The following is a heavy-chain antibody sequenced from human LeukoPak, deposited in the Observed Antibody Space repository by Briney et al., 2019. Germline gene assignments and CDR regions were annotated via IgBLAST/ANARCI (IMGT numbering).Heavy chain of an antibody. J-gene: IGHJ6*03. Sequence: GSLRLSCTASGFTFGDYAMSWVRQAPGKGLEWVGFIRSKAYGGTTEYAASVKGRFTISRDDSKSIAYLQMNSLKTEDTAVYYCTREVIEVTMVRGVISNYYYMDVWGKGTTVTISS. CDR1: GFTFGDYA. CDR3: TREVIEVTMVRGVISNYYYMDV. CDR2: IRSKAYGGTT. V-gene: IGHV3-49*04. D-gene: IGHD3-10*01.